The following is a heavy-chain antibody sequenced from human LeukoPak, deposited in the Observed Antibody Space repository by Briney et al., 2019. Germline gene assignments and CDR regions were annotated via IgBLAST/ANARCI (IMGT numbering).Heavy chain of an antibody. J-gene: IGHJ4*02. Sequence: PGGSLRLSCAASGFSFRDFWMTWVRQAPGKGLEWVANINQGGSVKYYVDSVKGRFTISRDDAESSLYVQMNSLRDEDTAVYYCARDSIAAAGIDYWGQGTLVTVSS. CDR1: GFSFRDFW. CDR2: INQGGSVK. V-gene: IGHV3-7*01. CDR3: ARDSIAAAGIDY. D-gene: IGHD6-13*01.